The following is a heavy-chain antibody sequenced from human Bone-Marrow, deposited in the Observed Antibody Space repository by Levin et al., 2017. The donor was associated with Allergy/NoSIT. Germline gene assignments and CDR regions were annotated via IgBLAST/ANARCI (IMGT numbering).Heavy chain of an antibody. D-gene: IGHD2-2*03. CDR3: ARDGHNGYFYYMDV. Sequence: SVKVSCKAFGGTFAYYSISWVRQAPGQGLEWMGRIIPINDVPNHAQKFQGRVTMTADKSTSTAYMELSGLRTEDTAVYYCARDGHNGYFYYMDVWGTGTPVTVS. CDR2: IIPINDVP. CDR1: GGTFAYYS. V-gene: IGHV1-69*04. J-gene: IGHJ6*03.